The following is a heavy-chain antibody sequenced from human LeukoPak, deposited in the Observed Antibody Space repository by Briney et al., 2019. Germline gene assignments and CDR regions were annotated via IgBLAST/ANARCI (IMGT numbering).Heavy chain of an antibody. CDR2: IYYSGST. V-gene: IGHV4-59*01. CDR3: ARAGGDGYNLGLDY. D-gene: IGHD5-24*01. CDR1: GGSISSYY. J-gene: IGHJ4*02. Sequence: SETLSLTCTVSGGSISSYYWSWIRQPPGKGLEWIGYIYYSGSTNYNPSLKGRVTTSVDTSKNQFSLKLSSVTAADTAVYYCARAGGDGYNLGLDYWGQGTLVTVSS.